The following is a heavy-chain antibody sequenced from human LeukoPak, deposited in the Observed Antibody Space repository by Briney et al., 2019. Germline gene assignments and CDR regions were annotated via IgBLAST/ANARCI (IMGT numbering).Heavy chain of an antibody. CDR2: INPNSGGT. CDR1: GYTFTGYY. J-gene: IGHJ4*02. D-gene: IGHD3-22*01. V-gene: IGHV1-2*02. Sequence: ASVKVSCKASGYTFTGYYMHWVRQAPGQGLEWMGWINPNSGGTNYAQKFQGRVTMTRNTSMSTAYLELSSLSSEDTAVYYCSRGTWRWRTGTEDYESSGYFPSDHWGQGTLVTVSS. CDR3: SRGTWRWRTGTEDYESSGYFPSDH.